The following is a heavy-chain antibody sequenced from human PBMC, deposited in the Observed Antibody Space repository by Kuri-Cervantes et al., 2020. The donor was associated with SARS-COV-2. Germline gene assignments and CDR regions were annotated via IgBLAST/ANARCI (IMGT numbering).Heavy chain of an antibody. CDR2: MGGSGGST. Sequence: GTLSLTCAASGCTFSSYAMSWFRQAPGKGLEWVSAMGGSGGSTYYADSVKGRFTISRDNSKNTLYLQMNSLRAEDKAVYYCATGIRPMSGYGSFDYWGQGTLVTVSS. CDR3: ATGIRPMSGYGSFDY. V-gene: IGHV3-23*01. CDR1: GCTFSSYA. J-gene: IGHJ4*02. D-gene: IGHD5-12*01.